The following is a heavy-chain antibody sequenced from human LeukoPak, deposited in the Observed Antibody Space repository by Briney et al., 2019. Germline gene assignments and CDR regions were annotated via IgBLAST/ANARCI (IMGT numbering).Heavy chain of an antibody. CDR2: ISSSSSYT. D-gene: IGHD3-22*01. CDR1: GGSISRNY. Sequence: LSLTCTVSGGSISRNYWSWIRQAPGKGLEWVSYISSSSSYTNYADSVKGRFTISRDNAKNSLYLQMNSLKAEDTAVYYCARAPPPYYYDSLDFDYWGQGTLVTVSS. J-gene: IGHJ4*02. CDR3: ARAPPPYYYDSLDFDY. V-gene: IGHV3-11*05.